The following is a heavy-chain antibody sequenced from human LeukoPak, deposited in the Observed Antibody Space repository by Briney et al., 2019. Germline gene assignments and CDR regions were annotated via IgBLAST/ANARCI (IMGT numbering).Heavy chain of an antibody. V-gene: IGHV3-66*01. CDR1: GFTVSSNY. CDR3: ARDLYDSSGYYNY. CDR2: IYSGGNT. D-gene: IGHD3-22*01. J-gene: IGHJ4*02. Sequence: PGGSLRLSCAASGFTVSSNYMSWVRQAPGKGLEWVSVIYSGGNTYYADSVKGRFTISRDNSKNTLYLQMNSLRAEDTAVYYCARDLYDSSGYYNYWGQGTLVTVSS.